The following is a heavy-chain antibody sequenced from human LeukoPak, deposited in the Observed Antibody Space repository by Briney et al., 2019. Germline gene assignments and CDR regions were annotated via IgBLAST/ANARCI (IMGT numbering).Heavy chain of an antibody. CDR1: GFTISSYE. CDR2: ISSSGSTI. J-gene: IGHJ5*02. CDR3: ARDASRTGTT. Sequence: GGSLRLSCAASGFTISSYEMNWVRQAPGKGLEWVSYISSSGSTIYYADSVKGRFTISRDNAKNSVYLQMNSLRGEDTAVYYCARDASRTGTTWGQGTLVTVSS. D-gene: IGHD1-1*01. V-gene: IGHV3-48*03.